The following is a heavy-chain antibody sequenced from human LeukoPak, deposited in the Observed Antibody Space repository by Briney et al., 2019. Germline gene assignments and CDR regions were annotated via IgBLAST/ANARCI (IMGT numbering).Heavy chain of an antibody. CDR3: AREITPNSAYYNDAFDI. D-gene: IGHD3-22*01. Sequence: GGSLRLSCAASGFTFSNYEMNWVRQAPGKGLEWVSYISSSGSSKYYADSVKGRFTISRDNAKNSLYLQMNSLRAEDTAVYYCAREITPNSAYYNDAFDIWAKGQWSPSLQ. CDR1: GFTFSNYE. V-gene: IGHV3-48*03. CDR2: ISSSGSSK. J-gene: IGHJ3*02.